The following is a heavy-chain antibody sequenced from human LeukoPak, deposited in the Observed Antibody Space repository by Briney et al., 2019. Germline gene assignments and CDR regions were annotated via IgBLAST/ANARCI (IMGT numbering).Heavy chain of an antibody. V-gene: IGHV4-59*01. J-gene: IGHJ4*02. CDR1: GGSISSYY. D-gene: IGHD5-12*01. Sequence: PSETLSLTCTVSGGSISSYYWSWIRQPPGKGLEWIGYIYYSGSTDYNPSLKSRVTISVDTSKNQFSLKLSSVTAADTAVYYCAREKRGYSGYDYSLDYWGQGTLVTVSS. CDR2: IYYSGST. CDR3: AREKRGYSGYDYSLDY.